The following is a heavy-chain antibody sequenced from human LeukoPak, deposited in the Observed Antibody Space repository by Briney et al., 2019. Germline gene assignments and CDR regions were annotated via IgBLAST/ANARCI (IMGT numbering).Heavy chain of an antibody. CDR2: IKQDGSEK. J-gene: IGHJ4*02. Sequence: GGSLRLSCAASGFTFSSYWMSWVRQAPGKGLEWVANIKQDGSEKHYVDSVKGRFTISRDNAKNSLYLQMNSLRAEDTAVYYCAGEPYDFWSGYYDYWGQGTLVTVSS. CDR1: GFTFSSYW. V-gene: IGHV3-7*01. CDR3: AGEPYDFWSGYYDY. D-gene: IGHD3-3*01.